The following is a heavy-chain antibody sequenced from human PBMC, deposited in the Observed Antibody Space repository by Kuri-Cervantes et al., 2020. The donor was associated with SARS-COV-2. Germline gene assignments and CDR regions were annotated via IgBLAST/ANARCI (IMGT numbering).Heavy chain of an antibody. J-gene: IGHJ6*02. Sequence: GSLRLSCAVSGFSITTSASYWGWIRQPPGKGLEWIGSIYYSGSTYYNPSLKSRVTISVDTSKNQFSLKLSSVTAADTAVYYCARHPSGYCSSTSCRNHYYYYGMDVWGQGTTVTVSS. D-gene: IGHD2-2*01. CDR2: IYYSGST. CDR1: GFSITTSASY. V-gene: IGHV4-39*01. CDR3: ARHPSGYCSSTSCRNHYYYYGMDV.